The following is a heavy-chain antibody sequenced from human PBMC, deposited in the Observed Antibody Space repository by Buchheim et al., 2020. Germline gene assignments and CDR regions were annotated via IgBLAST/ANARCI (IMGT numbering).Heavy chain of an antibody. V-gene: IGHV3-72*01. CDR3: ARVVAGDGYTYDY. CDR1: GFTFSDHY. Sequence: EVQLVESGGGLVQPGGSLRLSCVASGFTFSDHYMDWVRQAPGKGLEWVGRTRNKAMKYTTEYAASTKGRFTISRDDSKNSLYLQMNSLKIEDTAVYYCARVVAGDGYTYDYWGQGTL. D-gene: IGHD5-18*01. J-gene: IGHJ4*02. CDR2: TRNKAMKYTT.